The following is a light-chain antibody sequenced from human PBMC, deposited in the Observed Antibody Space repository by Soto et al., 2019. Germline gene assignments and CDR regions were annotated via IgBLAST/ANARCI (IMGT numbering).Light chain of an antibody. Sequence: EVVLTQSPATLSLSPGERATLSCRASENVRTFIDWYQQKPGQAPRLLIHGASNRATGIPDRFSGSGSGTDFTLTISRLEPEDFAVYYCHQYGSSPRTFGQGTKVDIK. CDR2: GAS. V-gene: IGKV3-20*01. J-gene: IGKJ1*01. CDR1: ENVRTF. CDR3: HQYGSSPRT.